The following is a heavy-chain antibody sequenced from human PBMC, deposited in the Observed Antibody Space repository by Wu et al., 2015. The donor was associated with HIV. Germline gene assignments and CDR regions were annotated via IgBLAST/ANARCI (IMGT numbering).Heavy chain of an antibody. V-gene: IGHV1-24*01. CDR1: GYTLTELS. CDR3: ARGLRIAAAGTSDY. J-gene: IGHJ4*02. CDR2: FDPEDGET. D-gene: IGHD6-13*01. Sequence: QVQLVQSGAEVKKPGASVKVSCKVSGYTLTELSMHWVRQAPGKGLEWMGGFDPEDGETIYAQKFQGRVTMTRNTSISTVYMELNSLRSEDTAVYYCARGLRIAAAGTSDYWGQGTLVTVSS.